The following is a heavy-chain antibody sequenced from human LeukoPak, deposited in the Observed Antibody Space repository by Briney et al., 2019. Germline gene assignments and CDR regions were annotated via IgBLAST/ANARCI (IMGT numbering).Heavy chain of an antibody. Sequence: PGGSLRLSCAASGFTYSSYAMSWVRQAPGRGLEWVSAISGSGGSTYYADSVKGRFTISRGNSKNTLYLQMNSLRAEDTAVYYCARHYYDSSGYYQNDYWGQGTLVTVSS. V-gene: IGHV3-23*01. D-gene: IGHD3-22*01. CDR1: GFTYSSYA. J-gene: IGHJ4*02. CDR2: ISGSGGST. CDR3: ARHYYDSSGYYQNDY.